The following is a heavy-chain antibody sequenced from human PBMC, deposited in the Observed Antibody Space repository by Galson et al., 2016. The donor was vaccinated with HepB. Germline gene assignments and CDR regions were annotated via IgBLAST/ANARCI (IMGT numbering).Heavy chain of an antibody. V-gene: IGHV4-59*01. J-gene: IGHJ6*02. D-gene: IGHD3-9*01. Sequence: SETLSLTCTVSGGSMSTYYWSWIRQPPGKGLEWIGYIYYSGSTNCNPSLESRVTISVDTSKNQFSLKLSSVTAADTAVYFCARSALDYDISAGYYRPLAMDVWGQGTTVTVS. CDR1: GGSMSTYY. CDR3: ARSALDYDISAGYYRPLAMDV. CDR2: IYYSGST.